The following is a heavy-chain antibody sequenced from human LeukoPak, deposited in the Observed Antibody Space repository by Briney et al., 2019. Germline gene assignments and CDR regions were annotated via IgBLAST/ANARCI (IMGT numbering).Heavy chain of an antibody. CDR2: ISAYGGDK. CDR1: GYTFNSHC. Sequence: ASVKVSCKASGYTFNSHCISWVRQAPGKGLEWIGAISAYGGDKDYAHNLQGRLTMTTDTSTNTASMQLRSLSADDTAAYYCAKDSSPMVSPFDCWGQGTLVTVSS. V-gene: IGHV1-18*01. CDR3: AKDSSPMVSPFDC. J-gene: IGHJ4*02. D-gene: IGHD5-18*01.